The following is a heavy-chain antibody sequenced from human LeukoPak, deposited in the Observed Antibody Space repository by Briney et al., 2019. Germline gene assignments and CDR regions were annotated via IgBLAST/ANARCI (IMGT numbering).Heavy chain of an antibody. Sequence: GVSLRLSCVASGFTVSSNDMSWVRQSPGKGLEWVSVIYSGGTTSYADSAKGRFTISRDNSKNTLYLQMNSLRAEDTAVYYCARDRRGYGGNFDYRGQGTLVTVSS. J-gene: IGHJ4*02. CDR3: ARDRRGYGGNFDY. CDR2: IYSGGTT. V-gene: IGHV3-66*01. CDR1: GFTVSSND. D-gene: IGHD4-23*01.